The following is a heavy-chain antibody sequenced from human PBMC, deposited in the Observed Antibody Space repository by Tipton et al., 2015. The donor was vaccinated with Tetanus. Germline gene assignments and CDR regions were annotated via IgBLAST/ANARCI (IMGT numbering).Heavy chain of an antibody. V-gene: IGHV3-23*01. J-gene: IGHJ6*02. CDR1: GFTFSSYA. CDR3: AKESFPEGPRRYYYYGMDV. D-gene: IGHD3-16*02. Sequence: SLRLSCAASGFTFSSYAMSWVRQAPGKGLEWVSAISGSGGSTYYADSVKGRFTTSRDNSKNTLYLQMNSLRAEDTAVYYCAKESFPEGPRRYYYYGMDVWGQGTTVTVSS. CDR2: ISGSGGST.